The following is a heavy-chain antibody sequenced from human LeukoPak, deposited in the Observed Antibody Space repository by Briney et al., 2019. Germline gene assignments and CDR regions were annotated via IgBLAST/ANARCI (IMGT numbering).Heavy chain of an antibody. CDR1: GYTFTSYS. V-gene: IGHV1-46*01. CDR3: ARGVSGYNHFDY. CDR2: INPSGGST. D-gene: IGHD5-24*01. J-gene: IGHJ4*02. Sequence: EASVKVSCKASGYTFTSYSMHWVRQAPGQGLEWMGIINPSGGSTSYAQKFQGRVTMTRDTSTSTGYMELSSLRSEDTAVYYCARGVSGYNHFDYWGQGTLVTVSS.